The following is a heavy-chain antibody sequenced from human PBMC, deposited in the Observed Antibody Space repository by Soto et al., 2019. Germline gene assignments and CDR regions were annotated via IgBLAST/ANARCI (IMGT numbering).Heavy chain of an antibody. D-gene: IGHD3-9*01. Sequence: SVKVSCKASGGTFSSYAISWVRQAPGQGLEWMGGIIPIFGTANYAQKFQGRVTITADESTSTAYMELSSLRSEDTAVYHCASVYYDILTGYFSWGQGTLVTVSS. CDR1: GGTFSSYA. CDR2: IIPIFGTA. V-gene: IGHV1-69*13. CDR3: ASVYYDILTGYFS. J-gene: IGHJ5*02.